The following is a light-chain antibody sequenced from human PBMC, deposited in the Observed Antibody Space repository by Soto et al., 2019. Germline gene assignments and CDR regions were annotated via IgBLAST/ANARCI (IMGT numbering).Light chain of an antibody. V-gene: IGLV2-11*01. CDR1: SCDVGGYNY. Sequence: PALTHPPSVTGTPRQSVTISCTRTSCDVGGYNYVAWYQQHPGKAPKVMIYDVSKRPSGVPDRFSGSKSGNAASLTISGLQAEDEADYYWCSNAGNLVVFATGTKVTVL. J-gene: IGLJ1*01. CDR2: DVS. CDR3: CSNAGNLVV.